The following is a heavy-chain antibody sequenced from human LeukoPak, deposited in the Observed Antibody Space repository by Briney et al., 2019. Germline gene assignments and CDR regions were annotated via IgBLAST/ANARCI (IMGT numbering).Heavy chain of an antibody. J-gene: IGHJ4*02. D-gene: IGHD6-19*01. Sequence: SETLSLTCTVSGGSISSYYWSWIRQPPGKGLEWIGYIYYSGSTNYNPSLKSRVTISVDTSKNQFSLKLSSVTAADTAVYYCAGRSGWCGYWGQGTLVTVSS. V-gene: IGHV4-59*01. CDR3: AGRSGWCGY. CDR2: IYYSGST. CDR1: GGSISSYY.